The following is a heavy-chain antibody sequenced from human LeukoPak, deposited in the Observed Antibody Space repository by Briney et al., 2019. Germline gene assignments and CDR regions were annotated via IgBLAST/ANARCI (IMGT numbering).Heavy chain of an antibody. CDR3: ARGGYYDYVWGSYRYTHVDY. V-gene: IGHV3-21*01. CDR1: GFTFSSYS. J-gene: IGHJ4*02. D-gene: IGHD3-16*02. CDR2: ISSSSSYI. Sequence: GGSLRLSCAASGFTFSSYSMNWVRQAPGKGLECVSSISSSSSYIYYADSVKGRFTISRDNAKNSLYLQMNSLRAEDTAVYYCARGGYYDYVWGSYRYTHVDYWGQGTLVTVSS.